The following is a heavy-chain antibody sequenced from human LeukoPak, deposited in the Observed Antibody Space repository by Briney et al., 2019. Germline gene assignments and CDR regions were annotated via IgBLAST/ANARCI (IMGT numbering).Heavy chain of an antibody. CDR3: ARDQTFYDIFTGYLDY. Sequence: ASVKVSCKASGYTFTSYGISWVRQAPGQGLEWMGWISAYNGNTNYAQNLQGRVTMTTDTSTSTAYMELRSLRSDDTAVYYCARDQTFYDIFTGYLDYWGQGTLVTVSS. V-gene: IGHV1-18*01. CDR1: GYTFTSYG. J-gene: IGHJ4*02. D-gene: IGHD3-9*01. CDR2: ISAYNGNT.